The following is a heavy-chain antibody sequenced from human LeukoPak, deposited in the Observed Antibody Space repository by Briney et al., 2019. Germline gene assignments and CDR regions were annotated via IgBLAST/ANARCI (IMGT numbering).Heavy chain of an antibody. D-gene: IGHD2-21*01. J-gene: IGHJ3*02. CDR3: ARAYCGGECTAGGAFDI. CDR1: GVYVGSHF. V-gene: IGHV4-4*07. CDR2: VSASGST. Sequence: SETLSLTCSVSGVYVGSHFWSWVRQPAGKALEWIGRVSASGSTSSNPSLNSRVTMSLDTSKNQFSLKLTSVTAADTAVYFCARAYCGGECTAGGAFDIWGQGTMVTVSS.